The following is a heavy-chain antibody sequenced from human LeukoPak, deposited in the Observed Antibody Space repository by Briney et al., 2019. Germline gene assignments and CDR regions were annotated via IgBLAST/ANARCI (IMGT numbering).Heavy chain of an antibody. V-gene: IGHV1-8*01. CDR3: ARTSLLWFGELSYMDV. CDR1: GYTFTSYD. D-gene: IGHD3-10*01. J-gene: IGHJ6*03. Sequence: ASVKVSCTASGYTFTSYDINWVRQATGQGLEWMGWMNPNSGNTGYAQKFQGRVTMTRNTSISTAYMELSSLRSEDTAVYYCARTSLLWFGELSYMDVWGKGTTVTISS. CDR2: MNPNSGNT.